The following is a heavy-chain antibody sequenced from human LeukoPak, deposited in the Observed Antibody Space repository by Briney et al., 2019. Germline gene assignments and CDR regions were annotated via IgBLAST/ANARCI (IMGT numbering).Heavy chain of an antibody. CDR2: INPNSGGT. CDR1: GYTFTGYY. Sequence: ASVKVSCKASGYTFTGYYMHWVRQAPGQGLEWMEWINPNSGGTNYAQKFQGRVTMTRDTSISTAYMELSRPRSDDTAVYYCARGGVGDGYNYYYYYYMDVWGKGTTVTVSS. V-gene: IGHV1-2*02. CDR3: ARGGVGDGYNYYYYYYMDV. D-gene: IGHD5-24*01. J-gene: IGHJ6*03.